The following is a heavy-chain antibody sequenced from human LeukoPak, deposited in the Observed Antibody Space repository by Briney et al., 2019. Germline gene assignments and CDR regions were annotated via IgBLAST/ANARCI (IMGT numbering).Heavy chain of an antibody. Sequence: GGSLRLSCAASGFTFSSYAMHWVRQAPGKGLEWVAVISYDGSNKYYADSVKGRFTISRDNAKNSLYLQMNSLRAEDTAVYYCARWKKWFGEFPHYYYYYGMDVWGQGTTVTVSS. J-gene: IGHJ6*02. CDR3: ARWKKWFGEFPHYYYYYGMDV. CDR1: GFTFSSYA. V-gene: IGHV3-30-3*01. CDR2: ISYDGSNK. D-gene: IGHD3-10*01.